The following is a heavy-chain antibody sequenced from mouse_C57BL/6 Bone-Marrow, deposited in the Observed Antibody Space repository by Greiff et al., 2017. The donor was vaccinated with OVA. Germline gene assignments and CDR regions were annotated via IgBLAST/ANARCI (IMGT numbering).Heavy chain of an antibody. CDR1: GYTFTDYY. J-gene: IGHJ4*01. CDR2: INPYNGGT. V-gene: IGHV1-19*01. CDR3: AQYYYAMDY. Sequence: VQLQQSGPVLVKPGASVKMSCKASGYTFTDYYMNWVKQSNGKSLEWIGVINPYNGGTSYNQKFKGKATLTVDKSSSTAYMELNSLTSEDSAVYYCAQYYYAMDYWGQGTSVTVSS.